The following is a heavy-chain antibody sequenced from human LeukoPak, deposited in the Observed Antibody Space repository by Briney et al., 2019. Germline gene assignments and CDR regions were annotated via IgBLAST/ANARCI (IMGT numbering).Heavy chain of an antibody. D-gene: IGHD6-19*01. CDR2: INSDGSTI. V-gene: IGHV3-74*01. Sequence: GGSLRLSCAASGFTFSSNWMNWVRQAPGKGLVWVSRINSDGSTITYADSVKGRFTISRDNAKNTLYLQVNSLRAEDTAVYYCANMAVPALGQGTLVTVSS. CDR3: ANMAVPA. CDR1: GFTFSSNW. J-gene: IGHJ5*02.